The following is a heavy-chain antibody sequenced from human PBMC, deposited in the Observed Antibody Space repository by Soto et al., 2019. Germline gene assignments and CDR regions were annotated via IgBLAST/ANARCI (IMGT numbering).Heavy chain of an antibody. CDR1: GGSFSGYY. D-gene: IGHD3-16*02. CDR2: INHSGST. CDR3: ARGKLSDYVWGSYRYHLDY. J-gene: IGHJ4*02. Sequence: PSETLSLTCAVYGGSFSGYYWSWIRQPPGKGLEWIGEINHSGSTNYNPSLKSRVTISVDTSKNQFSLKLSSVTAADTAVYYCARGKLSDYVWGSYRYHLDYWRQGTVVTASS. V-gene: IGHV4-34*01.